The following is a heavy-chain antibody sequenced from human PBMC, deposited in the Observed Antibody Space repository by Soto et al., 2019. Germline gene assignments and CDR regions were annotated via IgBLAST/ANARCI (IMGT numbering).Heavy chain of an antibody. J-gene: IGHJ4*02. CDR2: ISGSGATT. CDR3: AKDPEVVVTAPDY. Sequence: GSLRLSCAASVFTFNRYAMNWVRQAAGKGLEWVSGISGSGATTYYADSVKGRFTISRDNSKNTLYLQMNSLGAGDTAVYYCAKDPEVVVTAPDYWGQGTLVTVSS. D-gene: IGHD2-21*02. CDR1: VFTFNRYA. V-gene: IGHV3-23*01.